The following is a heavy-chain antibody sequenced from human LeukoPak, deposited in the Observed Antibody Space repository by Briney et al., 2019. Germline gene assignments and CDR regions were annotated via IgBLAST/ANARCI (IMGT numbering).Heavy chain of an antibody. CDR3: AKSANSGSYYRGYFDY. J-gene: IGHJ4*02. CDR2: VSDSGGST. CDR1: GSGFTFSSYA. V-gene: IGHV3-23*01. Sequence: GGSLRLSCEVSGSGFTFSSYAMSWVRQAPGKGLEWVSSVSDSGGSTYYADSVKGRVTISRDNSKNTLNLQMNSLRAEDTAVYYCAKSANSGSYYRGYFDYWGQGTLVTVSS. D-gene: IGHD3-10*01.